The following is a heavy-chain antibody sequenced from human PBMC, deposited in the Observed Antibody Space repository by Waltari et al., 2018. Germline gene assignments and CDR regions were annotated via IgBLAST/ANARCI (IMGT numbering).Heavy chain of an antibody. Sequence: QVQLVQSGAEVQKPGSSVKVSCKASGGTFSSYAISWVRPAPGQGLEWMGGIIPILGIANYAQKFQGRVTITADKSTSTAYMELSSLRSEDTAVYYCARPSSYDSSGYYFDYWGQGTLVTVSS. CDR2: IIPILGIA. D-gene: IGHD3-22*01. CDR1: GGTFSSYA. J-gene: IGHJ4*02. V-gene: IGHV1-69*10. CDR3: ARPSSYDSSGYYFDY.